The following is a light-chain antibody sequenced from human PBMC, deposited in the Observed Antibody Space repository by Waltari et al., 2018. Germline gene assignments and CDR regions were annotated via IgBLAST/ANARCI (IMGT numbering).Light chain of an antibody. CDR1: GPNIGAGYD. CDR3: QSYDTSLSVV. V-gene: IGLV1-40*01. J-gene: IGLJ3*02. Sequence: QSVLTQPPSVSGAPGQRVTISCTGSGPNIGAGYDVHWYQQPPRAAPKLLIYGSTSRPFGSPDRFFGSTSGTSASLVIIGLQAEDEGDYYCQSYDTSLSVVFGGGTKLTVL. CDR2: GST.